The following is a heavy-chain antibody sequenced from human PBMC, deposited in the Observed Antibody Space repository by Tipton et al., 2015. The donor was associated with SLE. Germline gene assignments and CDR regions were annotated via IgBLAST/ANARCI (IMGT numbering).Heavy chain of an antibody. D-gene: IGHD2-2*01. CDR1: GGSISNYY. J-gene: IGHJ6*03. CDR2: IYYSGST. Sequence: TLSLTCTVSGGSISNYYWSWIRQSPGKGLEWIGYIYYSGSTYYNPSLKSRVTISVDTSKNQFSLRLSSVTAADTAVYYCARVCSSISCLKNYYMDVWGKGTTVTVSS. V-gene: IGHV4-59*01. CDR3: ARVCSSISCLKNYYMDV.